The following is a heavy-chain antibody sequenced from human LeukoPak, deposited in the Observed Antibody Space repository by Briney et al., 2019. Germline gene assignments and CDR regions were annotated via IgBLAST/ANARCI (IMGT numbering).Heavy chain of an antibody. CDR1: GFTFSSYG. J-gene: IGHJ4*02. CDR3: AKDPYYYDISGYPV. CDR2: IGGSGGST. V-gene: IGHV3-23*01. D-gene: IGHD3-22*01. Sequence: GGSLRLSCAASGFTFSSYGMSWVRQAPGKGLEWVSTIGGSGGSTYYADSVKGRFTISRDTSKNALYLQMNSLRAEDTAVYYCAKDPYYYDISGYPVWGRGTLVTVSS.